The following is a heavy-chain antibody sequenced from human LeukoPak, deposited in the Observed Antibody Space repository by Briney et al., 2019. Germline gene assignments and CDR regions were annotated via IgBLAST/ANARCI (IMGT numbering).Heavy chain of an antibody. Sequence: ASVKVSCKVSGYTLTELSMHWVRQAPGKGLEWMGGFDPEDGETIYALKFQGRVTMTEDTSTDTAYMELSSLRSEDTAVYYCATSKAAAGSFDYWGQGTLVTVSS. V-gene: IGHV1-24*01. CDR1: GYTLTELS. CDR2: FDPEDGET. J-gene: IGHJ4*02. D-gene: IGHD6-13*01. CDR3: ATSKAAAGSFDY.